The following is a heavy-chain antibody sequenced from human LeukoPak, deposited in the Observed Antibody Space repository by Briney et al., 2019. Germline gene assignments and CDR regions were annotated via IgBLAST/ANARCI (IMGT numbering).Heavy chain of an antibody. V-gene: IGHV4-4*07. D-gene: IGHD2-8*01. J-gene: IGHJ6*03. Sequence: PSETLSLTCTVSGGPISGHYWSWIRQPAGKGLEWIGRIYASGSTNYNPSLKSRVTLSVDTSSNQFSLTLSSVTAADTAVYHCARDIRSHNGPGGYYYYYMDVWGKGATVTVSS. CDR3: ARDIRSHNGPGGYYYYYMDV. CDR2: IYASGST. CDR1: GGPISGHY.